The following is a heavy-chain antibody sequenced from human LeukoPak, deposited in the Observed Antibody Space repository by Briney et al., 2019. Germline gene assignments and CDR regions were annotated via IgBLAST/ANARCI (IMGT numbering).Heavy chain of an antibody. J-gene: IGHJ6*02. CDR1: GFTFSTYD. D-gene: IGHD5-12*01. V-gene: IGHV3-13*04. Sequence: AGGSLRLSCAASGFTFSTYDMHWVRQATGKGLEWVSGIGKAGVTYYAGSVKGRFTISRENAKNSLYLQMNSLRAGDTAVYYCVRDPSGHGLDVWGQGTTVTVSS. CDR2: IGKAGVT. CDR3: VRDPSGHGLDV.